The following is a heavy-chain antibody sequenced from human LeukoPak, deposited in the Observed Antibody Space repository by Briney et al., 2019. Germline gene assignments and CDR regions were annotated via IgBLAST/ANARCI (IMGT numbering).Heavy chain of an antibody. V-gene: IGHV4-59*01. CDR2: IYYSGST. Sequence: SETLSLTCTVSGGSISSYYWSWIRQPPGKGLEWIGYIYYSGSTNYNPSLKSRVTISVDTSKNQFSLKLSSVTAADTAVYYCAREMVRGSEDVWGQGTTVTVSS. J-gene: IGHJ6*02. CDR1: GGSISSYY. CDR3: AREMVRGSEDV. D-gene: IGHD3-10*01.